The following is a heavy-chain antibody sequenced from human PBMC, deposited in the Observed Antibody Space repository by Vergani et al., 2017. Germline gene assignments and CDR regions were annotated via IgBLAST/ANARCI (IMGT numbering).Heavy chain of an antibody. CDR1: GDSVSSNSAA. V-gene: IGHV6-1*01. CDR2: TYYRSKWYN. Sequence: QVQLQQSGPGLVKPSQTLSLTCAISGDSVSSNSAAWNWIRQSPSRGLEWLGRTYYRSKWYNDYAVSVKSRITINPDTSKNQFSLQLNSVTPEDTAVYYCARSNKEEDCTNGVCYHSYYYYGMDVWGQGTTVTVSS. CDR3: ARSNKEEDCTNGVCYHSYYYYGMDV. D-gene: IGHD2-8*01. J-gene: IGHJ6*02.